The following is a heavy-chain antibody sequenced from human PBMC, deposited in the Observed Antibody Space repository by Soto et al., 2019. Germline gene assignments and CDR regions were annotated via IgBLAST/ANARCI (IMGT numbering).Heavy chain of an antibody. CDR1: GFTFSSYG. V-gene: IGHV3-30*18. CDR3: AKRALNYFDY. J-gene: IGHJ4*02. Sequence: PGVSLRLSCAASGFTFSSYGMHWVRQAPGKGLEWVALISYDGSNKYYADSVKGRFTISRDNSKNTLYLQMNSLRAEDTAVYYCAKRALNYFDYWGQGTLVTVSS. CDR2: ISYDGSNK.